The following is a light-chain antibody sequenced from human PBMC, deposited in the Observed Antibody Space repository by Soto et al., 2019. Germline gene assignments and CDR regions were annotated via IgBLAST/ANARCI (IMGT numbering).Light chain of an antibody. V-gene: IGKV1-39*01. CDR3: QQSCSTPIT. CDR1: QSISSY. CDR2: AAS. Sequence: DIQMTQSPSSLSASVGDRVTITCRANQSISSYLNWYQQKPGKAHKXLIYAASSLQSGVPSRFSGSGSGTDFTINISSLQPEDGETYYGQQSCSTPITFGQGTRLEIK. J-gene: IGKJ5*01.